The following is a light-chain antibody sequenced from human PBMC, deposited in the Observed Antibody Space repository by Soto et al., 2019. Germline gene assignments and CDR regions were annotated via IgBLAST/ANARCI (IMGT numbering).Light chain of an antibody. CDR2: DAS. Sequence: DTQMTQSPYTLSASVGDRVTITCRASQGISTWLAWYQQKPGTAPKLLIYDASSLESGVPSRFSGSGSGTEFTLSISSLEPDDYATYYCQQYSSYSRTFGQGTKVEIK. J-gene: IGKJ1*01. V-gene: IGKV1-5*01. CDR1: QGISTW. CDR3: QQYSSYSRT.